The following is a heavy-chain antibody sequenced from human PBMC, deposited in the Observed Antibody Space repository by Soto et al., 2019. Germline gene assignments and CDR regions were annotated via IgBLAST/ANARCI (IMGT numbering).Heavy chain of an antibody. CDR1: GFMFRDYA. CDR3: AKDAIANDGIWPMDS. Sequence: GGPLRLSCAASGFMFRDYAMTWARQAPGKELEWVSGLLRPGRSTYYADSVKGRFTISGDTSANTVYLQMDSLRAEDTAVHYCAKDAIANDGIWPMDSWGQGTVVTVSS. D-gene: IGHD3-10*01. J-gene: IGHJ5*02. CDR2: LLRPGRST. V-gene: IGHV3-23*01.